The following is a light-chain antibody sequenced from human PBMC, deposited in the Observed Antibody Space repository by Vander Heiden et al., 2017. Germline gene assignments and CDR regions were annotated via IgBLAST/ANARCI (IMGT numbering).Light chain of an antibody. CDR1: QGISSY. CDR3: LQLNSYPQT. V-gene: IGKV1-9*01. CDR2: AAS. J-gene: IGKJ3*01. Sequence: DIQLTQSPSFLSASVGDRVTITCRASQGISSYLAWYQQKPGKAPKLLIYAASTLQSGVPSTFSGSGSGTEFTLTISSLQPEDFATYYCLQLNSYPQTFGHGTKVDIK.